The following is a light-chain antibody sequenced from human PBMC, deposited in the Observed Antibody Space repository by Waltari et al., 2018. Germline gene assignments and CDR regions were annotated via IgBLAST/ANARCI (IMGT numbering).Light chain of an antibody. Sequence: QSVLTQPPSASGTLGQRVTISCSGSSSNVGDNAVNWYQQLPGTAPNLLMYSTSQRPSGFPGRFFGSKSGNTASLAISGLQSEDEGVYYCATWDDTLNGPVFGGGTRLTVL. CDR2: STS. CDR1: SSNVGDNA. CDR3: ATWDDTLNGPV. J-gene: IGLJ2*01. V-gene: IGLV1-44*01.